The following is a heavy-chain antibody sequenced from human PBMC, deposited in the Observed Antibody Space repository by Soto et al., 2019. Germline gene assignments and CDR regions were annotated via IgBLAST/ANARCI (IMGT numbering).Heavy chain of an antibody. J-gene: IGHJ6*03. D-gene: IGHD4-17*01. CDR2: IYSGGST. V-gene: IGHV3-66*01. CDR3: ARDYGYGDDRYYYYYMDV. CDR1: GFTVSSNY. Sequence: GGSLRLSCAASGFTVSSNYMSWVRQAPGKGLEWVSVIYSGGSTYYVDSVKGRFTISRDNSKNTLYLQMNSLRAEDTAVYYCARDYGYGDDRYYYYYMDVWGKGTTVTVSS.